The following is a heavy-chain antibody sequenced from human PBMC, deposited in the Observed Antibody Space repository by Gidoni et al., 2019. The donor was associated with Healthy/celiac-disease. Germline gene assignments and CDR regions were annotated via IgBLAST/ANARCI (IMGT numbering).Heavy chain of an antibody. CDR3: ARGGIVGATFWFDP. CDR2: IYHSGST. V-gene: IGHV4-30-2*01. CDR1: GGSISSGGYS. D-gene: IGHD1-26*01. Sequence: QLQLPESGSGLVTPSQTLSITCAVSGGSISSGGYSWSWIRQPPGKGLEWIGYIYHSGSTYYNPSLKSRVTISVDRSKNQFSLKLSSVTAADTAVYYCARGGIVGATFWFDPWGQGTLVTVSS. J-gene: IGHJ5*02.